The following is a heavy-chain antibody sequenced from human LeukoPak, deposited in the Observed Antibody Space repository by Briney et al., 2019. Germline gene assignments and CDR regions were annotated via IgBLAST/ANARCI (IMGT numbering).Heavy chain of an antibody. D-gene: IGHD3-22*01. CDR1: GGSFSGYY. Sequence: PSETLSLTCAVYGGSFSGYYWSWIRQPPGKGLEWIGEINHSGSTNYNPSLKSRVTISVDTSKNQFSLKLSSVTAADAAVYYCARSAGFYYYDSSGYYYPYWGQGTLVTVSS. V-gene: IGHV4-34*01. CDR2: INHSGST. CDR3: ARSAGFYYYDSSGYYYPY. J-gene: IGHJ4*02.